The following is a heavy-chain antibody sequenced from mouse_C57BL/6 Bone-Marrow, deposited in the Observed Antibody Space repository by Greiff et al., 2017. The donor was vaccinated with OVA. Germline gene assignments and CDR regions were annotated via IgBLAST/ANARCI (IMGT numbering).Heavy chain of an antibody. Sequence: QVHVKQPGAELVRPGSSVKLSCKASGYTFTSYWMDWVKQRPGQGLEWIGNIYPSDSETHYNQKFKDKATLTVDKSSSTAYMQLSSLTSEDSAVYYCARGALLWYYFDYWGQGTTLTVSS. CDR3: ARGALLWYYFDY. D-gene: IGHD2-1*01. J-gene: IGHJ2*01. CDR1: GYTFTSYW. V-gene: IGHV1-61*01. CDR2: IYPSDSET.